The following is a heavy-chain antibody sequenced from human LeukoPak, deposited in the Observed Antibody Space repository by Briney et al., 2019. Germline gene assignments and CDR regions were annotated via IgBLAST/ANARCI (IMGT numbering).Heavy chain of an antibody. Sequence: SVKVSCKASGGTFSSYAISWVRQAPGQGLEWMGGIIPIFGTANYAQKLQGRVTITADESTSTAYMELSSLRSEDTAVYYCARDRGYSGYDYYYYYGMDVWGQGTTVTVSS. CDR3: ARDRGYSGYDYYYYYGMDV. CDR2: IIPIFGTA. CDR1: GGTFSSYA. J-gene: IGHJ6*02. V-gene: IGHV1-69*13. D-gene: IGHD5-12*01.